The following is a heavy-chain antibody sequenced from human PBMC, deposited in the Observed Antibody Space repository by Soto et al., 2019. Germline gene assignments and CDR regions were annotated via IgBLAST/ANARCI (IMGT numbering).Heavy chain of an antibody. CDR1: GFTFDDYA. CDR2: ISWNSGSI. Sequence: EVQLVESGGGLVQPGRSLRLSCAASGFTFDDYAMHWVRQAPGKGLEWVSGISWNSGSIGYADSVKGRFTISRDNAKISLYLQMNSLRAEDTALYYCAKEMNGNFDYWGQGTLVTVSS. D-gene: IGHD1-1*01. CDR3: AKEMNGNFDY. V-gene: IGHV3-9*01. J-gene: IGHJ4*02.